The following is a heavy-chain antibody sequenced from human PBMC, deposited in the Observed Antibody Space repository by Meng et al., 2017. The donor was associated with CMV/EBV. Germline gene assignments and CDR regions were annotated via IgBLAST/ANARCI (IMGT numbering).Heavy chain of an antibody. CDR3: ARVGGGCSSTSCSPIDY. Sequence: ESLKISCTASGFTFGDYAMSWIRQPPGKGLEWIGEINHSGSTNYNPSLKSRVTISVDTSKNQFSLKLSSVTAADTAVHYCARVGGGCSSTSCSPIDYWGQGTLVTVSS. V-gene: IGHV4-34*01. CDR1: GFTFGDYA. D-gene: IGHD2-2*01. CDR2: INHSGST. J-gene: IGHJ4*02.